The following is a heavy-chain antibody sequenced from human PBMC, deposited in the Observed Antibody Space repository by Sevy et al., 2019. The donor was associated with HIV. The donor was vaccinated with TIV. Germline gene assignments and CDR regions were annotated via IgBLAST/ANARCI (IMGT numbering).Heavy chain of an antibody. D-gene: IGHD2-15*01. CDR1: GFTFSNAW. CDR3: TNSRSDGYCSGGSCYDWFDP. V-gene: IGHV3-15*01. J-gene: IGHJ5*02. CDR2: IKSKTDGGTT. Sequence: GGSLRFSCAASGFTFSNAWMSWVRQAPGKGLEWVGRIKSKTDGGTTDYAAPVKGRFTISRDDSKNTLYLQMNSLKTEDTAVYYCTNSRSDGYCSGGSCYDWFDPWGQGTLVTVSS.